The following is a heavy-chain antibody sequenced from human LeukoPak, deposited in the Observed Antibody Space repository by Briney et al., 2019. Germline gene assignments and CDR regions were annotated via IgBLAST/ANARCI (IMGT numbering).Heavy chain of an antibody. J-gene: IGHJ4*02. CDR1: GFTFSNAW. V-gene: IGHV3-15*01. Sequence: GGSLRLSCAASGFTFSNAWMSWVRQAPGKGLEWVGRIKSKTDGGTTDYAAPVEGRFTISRDDSKNTLYLQMNSLKTEDTAVYYCTTAGRVVVAATSSTSVDYWGQGTLVTVSS. D-gene: IGHD2-15*01. CDR2: IKSKTDGGTT. CDR3: TTAGRVVVAATSSTSVDY.